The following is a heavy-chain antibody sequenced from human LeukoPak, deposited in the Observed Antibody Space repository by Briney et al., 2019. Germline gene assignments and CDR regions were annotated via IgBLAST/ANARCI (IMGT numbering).Heavy chain of an antibody. V-gene: IGHV4-61*02. J-gene: IGHJ4*02. D-gene: IGHD3-16*02. CDR1: GGSISSGSYY. CDR2: IYTSGST. Sequence: SQTLSLTCTVSGGSISSGSYYWSWIRQPAGKGLEWIGRIYTSGSTNYNPSLKSRVTISVDTSKNQFSLKLSSVTAADTAVYYCARAGVWGSYRIGYFDYWGQGTLVTVSS. CDR3: ARAGVWGSYRIGYFDY.